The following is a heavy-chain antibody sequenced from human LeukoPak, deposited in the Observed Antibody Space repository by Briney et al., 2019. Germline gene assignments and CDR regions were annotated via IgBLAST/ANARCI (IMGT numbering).Heavy chain of an antibody. J-gene: IGHJ4*01. D-gene: IGHD2-21*02. Sequence: GGSLRLSCAASGFTFIAYGMQWVRQAPGKGLVWVSRINPDGTSTSYADSVKGRFTVSRDNAKNTLYLQVNSLRAEDTAVYFCTRELPREVTLDYWGRGTPVTVSS. V-gene: IGHV3-74*01. CDR3: TRELPREVTLDY. CDR1: GFTFIAYG. CDR2: INPDGTST.